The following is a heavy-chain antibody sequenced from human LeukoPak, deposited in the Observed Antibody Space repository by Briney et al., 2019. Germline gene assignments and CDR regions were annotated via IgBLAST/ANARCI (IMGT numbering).Heavy chain of an antibody. D-gene: IGHD3-16*01. J-gene: IGHJ4*02. CDR1: GYTFTAYH. Sequence: ASVKVSCKTSGYTFTAYHMHWVRQVPGQGLEFVGWIYPPTGGTVLAGKFQGRVTMTSDTSIAAAYMELSGLTFDDTAVYYCVRENWYYDHWGQGTLVTVSS. V-gene: IGHV1-2*02. CDR2: IYPPTGGT. CDR3: VRENWYYDH.